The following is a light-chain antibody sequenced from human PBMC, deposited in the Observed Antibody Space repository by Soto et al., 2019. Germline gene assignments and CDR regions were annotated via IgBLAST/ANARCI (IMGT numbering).Light chain of an antibody. CDR1: QSVSSN. J-gene: IGKJ4*01. Sequence: EIVMPQSPATLSVSPGERATLSCTASQSVSSNLAWYQQKPGQAPRLLIYGASTRATGIPARFSGSGSGTEFTLTISSLQSEDFAVYYCQQYNNWLSTFGGGTKVEIK. V-gene: IGKV3-15*01. CDR2: GAS. CDR3: QQYNNWLST.